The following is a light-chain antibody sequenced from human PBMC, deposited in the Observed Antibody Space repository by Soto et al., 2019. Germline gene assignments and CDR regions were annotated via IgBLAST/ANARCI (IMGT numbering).Light chain of an antibody. CDR2: DVT. CDR3: SSDTTSNTLLV. V-gene: IGLV2-14*01. J-gene: IGLJ2*01. CDR1: TSDFGGYNY. Sequence: QSVLTQPASVSGSPGQSITISCTGTTSDFGGYNYVSWYQQHPGKAPKHMISDVTDRPSGISNRFSGSKSGNTASLTISGLQADDEADYYCSSDTTSNTLLVFGGGTKLTVL.